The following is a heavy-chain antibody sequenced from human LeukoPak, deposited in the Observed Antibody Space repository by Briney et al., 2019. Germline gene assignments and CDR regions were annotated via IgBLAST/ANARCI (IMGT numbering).Heavy chain of an antibody. CDR2: VNPSGGST. CDR1: GYTFTSYY. CDR3: ARARSSVTTVTTPGY. J-gene: IGHJ4*02. Sequence: ASVKVSCKASGYTFTSYYMHWVRKAPGQGLEWMGIVNPSGGSTRYAQKFQGRVTMTRDTSTSTVYMELSSLRSEDTAVYYCARARSSVTTVTTPGYWGQGTLVTVSS. V-gene: IGHV1-46*01. D-gene: IGHD4-17*01.